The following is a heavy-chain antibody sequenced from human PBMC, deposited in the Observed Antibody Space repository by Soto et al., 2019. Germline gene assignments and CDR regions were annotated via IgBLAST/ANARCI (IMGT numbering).Heavy chain of an antibody. CDR3: ARADYYDSSGFYYDC. V-gene: IGHV1-8*01. CDR2: MNPSGGST. D-gene: IGHD3-22*01. J-gene: IGHJ4*02. Sequence: SVKVSCKASGYTFTSYDINWVRQATGQGLEWMGWMNPSGGSTDYAQKFQGRITMTRDTSTSTVYMELSSLRSEDTAVYFCARADYYDSSGFYYDCWGQGSLVTVSS. CDR1: GYTFTSYD.